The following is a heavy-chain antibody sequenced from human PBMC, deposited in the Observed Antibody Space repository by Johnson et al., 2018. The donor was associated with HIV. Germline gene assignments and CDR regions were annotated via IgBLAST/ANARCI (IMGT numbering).Heavy chain of an antibody. Sequence: VQLVESGGDLVQPGGSLRLSCGVSGFTFDDYAMSWVRQTPGKGLEWVSGINWNGGSTDYADSVKGRFTISRDNAKNSLYLQMNSLRAEDTALYYCARETGFAIFGVVKLNAFDIWGQGTMVTVSS. CDR3: ARETGFAIFGVVKLNAFDI. J-gene: IGHJ3*02. D-gene: IGHD3-3*01. CDR2: INWNGGST. V-gene: IGHV3-20*04. CDR1: GFTFDDYA.